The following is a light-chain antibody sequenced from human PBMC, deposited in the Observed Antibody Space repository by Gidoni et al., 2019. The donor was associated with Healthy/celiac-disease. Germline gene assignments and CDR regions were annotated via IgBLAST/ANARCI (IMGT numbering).Light chain of an antibody. V-gene: IGKV4-1*01. CDR1: QSVLYSPNNKNY. CDR3: QQYYSTSWT. CDR2: WAS. Sequence: DIVMTHSPDFLAVSLGERATINCKSSQSVLYSPNNKNYLAWYQQKPGQPPKLLIYWASTRESGVPDRFSGSGSGTDFTLTISSLQAEDVAVYYCQQYYSTSWTFGQGTKVEIK. J-gene: IGKJ1*01.